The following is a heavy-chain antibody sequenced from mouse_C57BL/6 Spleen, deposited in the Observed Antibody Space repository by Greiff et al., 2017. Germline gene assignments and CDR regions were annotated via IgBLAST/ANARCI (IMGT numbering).Heavy chain of an antibody. V-gene: IGHV1-82*01. CDR1: GYAFSSSW. D-gene: IGHD1-1*01. CDR3: AFYYGSSLYYAMDY. Sequence: QVQLQQSGPELVKPGASVKISCKASGYAFSSSWMNWVKQRPGKGLEWIGRIYPGDGDTNYNGKFKGKAILTADKSSSTAYMQLSSLTSEDSAVYFCAFYYGSSLYYAMDYWGQGTSVTVSS. J-gene: IGHJ4*01. CDR2: IYPGDGDT.